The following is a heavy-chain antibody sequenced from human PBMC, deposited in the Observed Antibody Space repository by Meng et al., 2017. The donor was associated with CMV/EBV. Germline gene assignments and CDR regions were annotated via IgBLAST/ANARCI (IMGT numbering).Heavy chain of an antibody. CDR1: GFTVSSNY. CDR3: ARVGLGNYGYYYGMDV. V-gene: IGHV3-53*01. D-gene: IGHD1-7*01. J-gene: IGHJ6*02. Sequence: GGSLRLSCAASGFTVSSNYMSWVRQAPGKGLEWVSVIYSGGSTYYADSVKGRFTISRDNSKNTLYLQMNSLRAEDTAVYYCARVGLGNYGYYYGMDVWGQGTTVTVS. CDR2: IYSGGST.